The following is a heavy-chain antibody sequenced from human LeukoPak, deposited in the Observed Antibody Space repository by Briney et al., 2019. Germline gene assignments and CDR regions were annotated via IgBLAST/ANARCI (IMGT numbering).Heavy chain of an antibody. V-gene: IGHV4-39*01. J-gene: IGHJ4*02. CDR1: GGSISSSSYY. CDR2: IYYSGST. D-gene: IGHD3-10*01. CDR3: ARVGITMVRGVHFDY. Sequence: SETLSLTCTVSGGSISSSSYYWGWIRQPPGKGLEWIGSIYYSGSTYYNPSLKSRVTISVDTSKNQFSLKLSSVTAADTAVYYCARVGITMVRGVHFDYWGQGTLVTVSS.